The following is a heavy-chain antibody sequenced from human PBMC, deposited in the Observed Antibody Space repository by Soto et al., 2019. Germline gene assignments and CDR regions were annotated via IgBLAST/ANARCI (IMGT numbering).Heavy chain of an antibody. V-gene: IGHV3-7*01. CDR3: ARVQLYDYILRYFDY. CDR2: IKQDGSEK. D-gene: IGHD3-16*01. J-gene: IGHJ4*02. CDR1: GFTFSSYW. Sequence: GGSLRLSCAASGFTFSSYWMSWVRQAPGKGLEWVANIKQDGSEKYYVDSVKGRFTISRDNAKNSLYLQMNSLRAEDTAVYYCARVQLYDYILRYFDYWGQGTLVTVSS.